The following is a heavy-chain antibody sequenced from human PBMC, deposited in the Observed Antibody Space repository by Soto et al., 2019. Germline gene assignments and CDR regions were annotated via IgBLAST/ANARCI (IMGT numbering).Heavy chain of an antibody. CDR1: GFSLSTSGVG. D-gene: IGHD2-8*01. Sequence: QITLKESGPTLVKPTQTLTLTRTFSGFSLSTSGVGVGWIRQPPGKALEWLALIYWDDDKRYSPSLKSRLTISKDTSKNQVVLTMTNMDPVDTATYYCAQRTYTKGSFDSWGQGTLVTVSS. J-gene: IGHJ4*02. CDR2: IYWDDDK. CDR3: AQRTYTKGSFDS. V-gene: IGHV2-5*02.